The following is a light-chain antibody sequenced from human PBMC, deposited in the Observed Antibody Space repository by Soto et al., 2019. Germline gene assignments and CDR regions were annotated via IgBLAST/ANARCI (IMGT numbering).Light chain of an antibody. CDR3: QQYLSSPFT. CDR1: QSVLKSSNNLNY. J-gene: IGKJ2*01. Sequence: DIVMTQSPDSLAVSLGERATINCKSSQSVLKSSNNLNYLGWYRQKPGQPPKVRIYWASTRASGVPERFSGSGSGTDFTLTISSLQAEDVAVYYCQQYLSSPFTFGHGTNVEI. V-gene: IGKV4-1*01. CDR2: WAS.